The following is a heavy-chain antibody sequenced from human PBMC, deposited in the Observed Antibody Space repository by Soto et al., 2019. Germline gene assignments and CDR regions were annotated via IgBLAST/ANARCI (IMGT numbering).Heavy chain of an antibody. CDR1: GDSVSSNSAA. J-gene: IGHJ4*02. CDR2: TYYRSKWYN. V-gene: IGHV6-1*01. D-gene: IGHD3-10*01. CDR3: ARVSRSEVRRSGYFAY. Sequence: PSQTLSLTWAISGDSVSSNSAAWNWIRQSPSRGLEWLGRTYYRSKWYNDYAVSVKSRITINPDTSKNQFSLQLNSVTPEDTAVYYCARVSRSEVRRSGYFAYWAQATLFP.